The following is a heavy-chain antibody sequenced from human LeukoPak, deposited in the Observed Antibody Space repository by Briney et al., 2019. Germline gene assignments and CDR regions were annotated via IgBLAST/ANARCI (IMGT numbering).Heavy chain of an antibody. CDR3: ARAQNWDDAFDI. J-gene: IGHJ3*02. Sequence: ASVKVSCKASGYTFTGYYMHWVRQAPGQGLEWMGWINPNSGGTNYTQKFQGRVTMTRDTSISTAYMELSRLRSDDTAVYYCARAQNWDDAFDIWGQGTMVTVSS. V-gene: IGHV1-2*02. CDR2: INPNSGGT. CDR1: GYTFTGYY. D-gene: IGHD7-27*01.